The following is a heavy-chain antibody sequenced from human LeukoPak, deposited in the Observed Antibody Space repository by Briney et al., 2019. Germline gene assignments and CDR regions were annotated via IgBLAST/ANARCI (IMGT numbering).Heavy chain of an antibody. J-gene: IGHJ4*02. D-gene: IGHD5-12*01. V-gene: IGHV1-2*02. CDR2: ILPNSGST. CDR1: GYTFTDYY. CDR3: ARLRGTYEPFDY. Sequence: GASVKVSCKASGYTFTDYYMHWVRQAPGQGPEWMAWILPNSGSTNYAQKLQGRVTVTRDTSVSTAYMELSGLRSDDTAVYYCARLRGTYEPFDYWGQGTLVTVSS.